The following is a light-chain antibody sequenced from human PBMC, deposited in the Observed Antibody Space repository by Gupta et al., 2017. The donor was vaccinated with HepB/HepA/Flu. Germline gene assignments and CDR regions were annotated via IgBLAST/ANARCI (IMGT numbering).Light chain of an antibody. V-gene: IGKV2-28*01. Sequence: DIVMTQSPLSLPVTPGEPASISCRSSQSLVRSNGYNYLEWYLQRPGQSPQLLIYLGSNRASGVTDRFTGSGSGADFTLKISRVEADDVGVYYCMQALESPRTFGQGTKLEIK. CDR3: MQALESPRT. J-gene: IGKJ2*02. CDR1: QSLVRSNGYNY. CDR2: LGS.